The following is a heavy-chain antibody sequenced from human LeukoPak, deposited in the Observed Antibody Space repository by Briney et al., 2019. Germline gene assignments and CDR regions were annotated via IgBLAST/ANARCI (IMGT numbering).Heavy chain of an antibody. CDR3: ATRVYYYDSSGSY. D-gene: IGHD3-22*01. Sequence: GGSLRLSCAASGFTFSSYWMSWVRQAPGKGLEWVANIKQDGSEKYYVDSVKGRFTISRDNAKNSLYLQMNSLRAEDTAVYYCATRVYYYDSSGSYWGQGTLVTVSS. CDR1: GFTFSSYW. V-gene: IGHV3-7*01. J-gene: IGHJ4*02. CDR2: IKQDGSEK.